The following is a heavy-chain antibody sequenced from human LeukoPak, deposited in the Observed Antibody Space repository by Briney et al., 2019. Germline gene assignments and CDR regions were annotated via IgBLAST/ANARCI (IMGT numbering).Heavy chain of an antibody. CDR2: ISGSGGST. CDR1: GFTFSSYA. CDR3: ARVPRSYYYYYYMDV. J-gene: IGHJ6*03. V-gene: IGHV3-23*01. Sequence: GSLRLSCAASGFTFSSYAMSWVRQAPGKGLEWVSAISGSGGSTYYADSVKGRFTISRDNSKNTLYLQMNSLRAEDTAVYYCARVPRSYYYYYYMDVWGKGTTVTVSS.